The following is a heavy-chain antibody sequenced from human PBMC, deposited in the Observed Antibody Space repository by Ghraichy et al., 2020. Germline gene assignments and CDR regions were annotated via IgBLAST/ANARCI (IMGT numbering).Heavy chain of an antibody. V-gene: IGHV4-34*01. Sequence: SQTLSLTCAVYGGPFGGYYWNLIRQPPGKGLEWIGEISYSGSTFYNPSLNSRVTLSVDPSNKQFSLRLRSVTAADTAIYYCARGPYCAGGSCYPRPYYFDYWGQGTLVTVS. CDR1: GGPFGGYY. CDR3: ARGPYCAGGSCYPRPYYFDY. J-gene: IGHJ4*02. D-gene: IGHD2-15*01. CDR2: ISYSGST.